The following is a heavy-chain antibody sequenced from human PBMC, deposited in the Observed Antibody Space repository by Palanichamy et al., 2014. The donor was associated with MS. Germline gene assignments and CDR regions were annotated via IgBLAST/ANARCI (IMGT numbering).Heavy chain of an antibody. CDR2: INHSGST. Sequence: QVQLQQWGAGLLKPSETLSLTCALYGGSFSDYYWSWIRQPPGKGLEWIGEINHSGSTNYSPSLKRRVTISVDTSKNQFSLKLNSVTAADTAVYYCAGLVWATRAGYYYYGMDVWGQGTTVTVSS. D-gene: IGHD1-26*01. V-gene: IGHV4-34*01. J-gene: IGHJ6*02. CDR3: AGLVWATRAGYYYYGMDV. CDR1: GGSFSDYY.